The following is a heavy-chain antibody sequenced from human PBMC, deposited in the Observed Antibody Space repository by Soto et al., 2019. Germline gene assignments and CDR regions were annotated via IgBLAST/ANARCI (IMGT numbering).Heavy chain of an antibody. Sequence: SVMDSCKASRGTYSTYAIYWVRQAPGQGLEWMGGIIPIFGTANYAQKFQGRVTITADKSTSTADMVLSSLRSEDTAVYYCARKQTGPPYSYYGMDVWGQGTTVTVSS. CDR1: RGTYSTYA. CDR2: IIPIFGTA. CDR3: ARKQTGPPYSYYGMDV. J-gene: IGHJ6*02. V-gene: IGHV1-69*06.